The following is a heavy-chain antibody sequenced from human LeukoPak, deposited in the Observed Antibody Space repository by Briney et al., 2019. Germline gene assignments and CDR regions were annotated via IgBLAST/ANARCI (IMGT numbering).Heavy chain of an antibody. CDR3: ARDLSRGYSGYDGVLY. V-gene: IGHV3-23*01. CDR2: ISGSGGST. CDR1: GFTFSSYA. Sequence: GGSLRLSCAASGFTFSSYAMSWVRQAPGKGLEWVLAISGSGGSTYYADSVKGRFTISRDNAKNSLYLQMNSLRAEDTAVYYCARDLSRGYSGYDGVLYWGQGTLVTVSS. J-gene: IGHJ4*02. D-gene: IGHD5-12*01.